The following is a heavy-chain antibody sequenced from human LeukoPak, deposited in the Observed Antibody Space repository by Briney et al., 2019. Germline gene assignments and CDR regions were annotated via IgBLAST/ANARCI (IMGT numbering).Heavy chain of an antibody. D-gene: IGHD4-17*01. V-gene: IGHV4-59*01. Sequence: SETLSLTCAVYGGSFSGYYWSWIRQPPGKGLEWIGYIYYSGSTNYNPSLKSRVTISVDTSKNQFSLKLSSVTAADTAVYYCARVQMNYGDYHYYYYGMDVWGQGTTVTVSS. CDR1: GGSFSGYY. CDR2: IYYSGST. J-gene: IGHJ6*02. CDR3: ARVQMNYGDYHYYYYGMDV.